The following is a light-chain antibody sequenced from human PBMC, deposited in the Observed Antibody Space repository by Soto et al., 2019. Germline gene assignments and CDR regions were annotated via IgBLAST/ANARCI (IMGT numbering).Light chain of an antibody. CDR3: QQYGSLPGT. CDR2: DAS. V-gene: IGKV3-20*01. CDR1: QSVSRK. Sequence: DIVLTQSPATLSLSPGERATLSCRASQSVSRKLAWYQQKPGQAPRLLIYDASNRATGIPARFSGSGSGTDFTLTISRLEPEDFAVYYCQQYGSLPGTFGQGTKVDIK. J-gene: IGKJ1*01.